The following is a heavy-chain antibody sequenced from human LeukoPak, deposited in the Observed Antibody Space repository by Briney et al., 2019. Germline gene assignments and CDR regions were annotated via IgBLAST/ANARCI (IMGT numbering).Heavy chain of an antibody. V-gene: IGHV3-73*01. CDR1: GFTFSGSA. D-gene: IGHD2-2*01. CDR2: LRSKANSYAT. J-gene: IGHJ6*03. Sequence: GGSLKLSCAASGFTFSGSAMHWVRQASGKGREWVVRLRSKANSYATAYAASVKGRFTISRYDSKNTAYLQMNSLKTEDTAVYYCTRNAVVVPAARFDYYYYYMDVWGKGTTVTVSS. CDR3: TRNAVVVPAARFDYYYYYMDV.